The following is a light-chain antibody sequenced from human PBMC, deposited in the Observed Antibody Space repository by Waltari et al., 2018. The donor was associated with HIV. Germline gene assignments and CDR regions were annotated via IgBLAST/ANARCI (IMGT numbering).Light chain of an antibody. V-gene: IGKV3-15*01. J-gene: IGKJ2*01. CDR2: GAS. CDR1: QSVSSN. CDR3: QQYNNWPRT. Sequence: EIVVTQSPVTLSVSPGERATLSCRASQSVSSNLAWYQQKPGQAPRLLIYGASTRATGIPDRFSGSGSGTEFTLTISSLQSEDFAVYYCQQYNNWPRTFGQGTKLEIK.